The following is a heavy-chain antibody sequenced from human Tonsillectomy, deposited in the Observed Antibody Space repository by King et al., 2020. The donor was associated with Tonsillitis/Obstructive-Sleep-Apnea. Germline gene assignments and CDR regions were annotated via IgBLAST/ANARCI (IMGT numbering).Heavy chain of an antibody. CDR2: IYYSGST. Sequence: QLQESGPGLVKPSETLSLTCTVSGGSISSSSYYWGWIRQPPGKGLEWIGSIYYSGSTYYNPSLKSRVTISVDTSKNQFSLKLSSVTAADTAGYYCASGVLRGYSYGYGYWGQRTLVTVSS. V-gene: IGHV4-39*01. CDR3: ASGVLRGYSYGYGY. CDR1: GGSISSSSYY. D-gene: IGHD5-18*01. J-gene: IGHJ4*02.